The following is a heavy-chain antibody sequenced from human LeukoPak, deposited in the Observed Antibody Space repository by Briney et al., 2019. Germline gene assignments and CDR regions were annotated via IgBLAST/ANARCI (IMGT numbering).Heavy chain of an antibody. CDR2: ISSDGGST. V-gene: IGHV3-64*01. Sequence: TGGSLRLSCAASGFTFSTHAMHWVRQAPGKGLEYVSAISSDGGSTYYASSVKGRFTISRDNAKSSLYLQMSSLRAEDTAVYYCARERKPRSSTSSLIIVWGQGTLVTVSS. J-gene: IGHJ4*02. CDR1: GFTFSTHA. D-gene: IGHD2-2*01. CDR3: ARERKPRSSTSSLIIV.